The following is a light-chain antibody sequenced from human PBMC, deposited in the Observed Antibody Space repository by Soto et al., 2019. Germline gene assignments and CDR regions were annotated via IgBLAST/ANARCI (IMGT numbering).Light chain of an antibody. CDR3: EQCGSSQS. Sequence: EIVLTQSPGTLSLSPGERATLSCRVSQSVSSSYFAWYQQKPGQAPRLLIYDTSSRATGIPDRFSGSGSGTDFTLAISRLEPEDFAVYYCEQCGSSQSFGQGTKVDLK. J-gene: IGKJ1*01. CDR1: QSVSSSY. V-gene: IGKV3-20*01. CDR2: DTS.